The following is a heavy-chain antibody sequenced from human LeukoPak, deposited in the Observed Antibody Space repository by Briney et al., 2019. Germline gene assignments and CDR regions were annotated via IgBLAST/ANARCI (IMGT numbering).Heavy chain of an antibody. Sequence: GASVKVSCKAPGYTFTSYGISWVRQAPGQGVEGMGGISAYKGNTNYAQKLQGRVTMTTDTSTSTAYMELRSLRSDDTAVYYCARGIAVAADAFDIWGQGTMVTVSS. J-gene: IGHJ3*02. CDR3: ARGIAVAADAFDI. V-gene: IGHV1-18*01. CDR2: ISAYKGNT. D-gene: IGHD6-19*01. CDR1: GYTFTSYG.